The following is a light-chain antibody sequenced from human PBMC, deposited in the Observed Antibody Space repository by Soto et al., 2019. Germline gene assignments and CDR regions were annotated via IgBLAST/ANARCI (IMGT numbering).Light chain of an antibody. V-gene: IGKV3-15*01. CDR1: QSISET. Sequence: EIVMTQSPATLSVSPGGISTLSCRASQSISETLAWYQQKPGQAPRLLIYDASTRAPGIPARLSGSGYGTELTITISSMKSDDFEVYQCQQYNNWPPTFGQGTRLEIK. CDR2: DAS. CDR3: QQYNNWPPT. J-gene: IGKJ5*01.